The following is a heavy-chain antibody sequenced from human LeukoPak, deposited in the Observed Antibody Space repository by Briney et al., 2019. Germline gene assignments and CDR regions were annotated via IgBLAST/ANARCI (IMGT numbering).Heavy chain of an antibody. CDR2: IVVGSGNT. CDR1: GFTFTSSA. J-gene: IGHJ3*02. Sequence: ASVKVSCKASGFTFTSSAVQWVRQARGQRLEWIGWIVVGSGNTNYAQKFQERVTITRDMSTSTAYMELSSLRSEDTAVYYCAAPPGGRGAFDIWGQGTMVTVSS. V-gene: IGHV1-58*01. CDR3: AAPPGGRGAFDI. D-gene: IGHD3-10*01.